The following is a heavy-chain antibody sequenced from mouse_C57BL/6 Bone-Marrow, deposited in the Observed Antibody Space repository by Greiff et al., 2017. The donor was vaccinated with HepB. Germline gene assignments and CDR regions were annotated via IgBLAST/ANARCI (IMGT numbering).Heavy chain of an antibody. Sequence: EVQLQQSGAELVRPGASVKLSCTASGFNIKDDYMHWVKQRPEQGLEWIGWIDPENGDTEYASKFQGKATITADTSSNTAYLQLSSLTSEDTAGDYCATDGNATWCAYWGRGTGVTVTA. CDR1: GFNIKDDY. J-gene: IGHJ3*01. V-gene: IGHV14-4*01. CDR2: IDPENGDT. CDR3: ATDGNATWCAY. D-gene: IGHD2-1*01.